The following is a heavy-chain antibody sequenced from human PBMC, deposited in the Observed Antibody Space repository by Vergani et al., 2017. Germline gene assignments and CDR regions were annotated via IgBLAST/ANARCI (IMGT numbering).Heavy chain of an antibody. CDR2: INHSGST. V-gene: IGHV4-34*01. CDR3: ARGALNWFDP. CDR1: GGSFSGYY. J-gene: IGHJ5*02. D-gene: IGHD3-16*02. Sequence: QVQLQQWGAGLLKPSETLSLTCAVYGGSFSGYYWSWIRQPQGKGLEWIGEINHSGSTNYNPSLKSRVTISVDTSKNQFSLKLSSVTAADTAVYYCARGALNWFDPWGQGTLVTVSS.